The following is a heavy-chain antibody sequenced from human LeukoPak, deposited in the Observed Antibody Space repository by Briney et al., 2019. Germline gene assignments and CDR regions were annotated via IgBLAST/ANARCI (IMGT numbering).Heavy chain of an antibody. CDR3: AKLYYYDSSGYYYYYYYMDV. Sequence: GGTLRLSCAASGFTFSSYGMSWVRQAPGKGLEWVSAISGSGGSTYYADSVKGRFTISRDNSKNTLYLQMNSLRAEDTAVYYCAKLYYYDSSGYYYYYYYMDVWGKGTTVTISS. V-gene: IGHV3-23*01. D-gene: IGHD3-22*01. J-gene: IGHJ6*03. CDR1: GFTFSSYG. CDR2: ISGSGGST.